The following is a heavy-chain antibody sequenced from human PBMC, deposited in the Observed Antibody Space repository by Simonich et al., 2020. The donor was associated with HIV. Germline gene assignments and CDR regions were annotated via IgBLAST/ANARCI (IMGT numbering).Heavy chain of an antibody. V-gene: IGHV4-38-2*01. CDR1: GYSISSGYY. D-gene: IGHD3-16*01. Sequence: QVQLQESGPGLVKPSETLSLTCAVSGYSISSGYYWGWIRQPPGKGLEWIGSIYHRGSTYYNPSLKSRVTISVDTSKNQFSLKLSSVTAADTAVYYCARNTATRGSNWYFDLWGRGTLVTVSS. CDR3: ARNTATRGSNWYFDL. CDR2: IYHRGST. J-gene: IGHJ2*01.